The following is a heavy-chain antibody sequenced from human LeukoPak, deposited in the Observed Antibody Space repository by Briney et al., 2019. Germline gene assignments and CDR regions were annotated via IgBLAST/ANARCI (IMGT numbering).Heavy chain of an antibody. D-gene: IGHD3-10*01. CDR2: ISSSSSYI. CDR3: ARDPGNYYGSGSTSNSFDY. J-gene: IGHJ4*02. V-gene: IGHV3-21*01. Sequence: GGSLRLSCAASGFTFSSYSMNWVRQAPGKGLEWVSSISSSSSYIYYADSVKGRFTISRDNAKNSLYLQMNSLRAEDTAVYYCARDPGNYYGSGSTSNSFDYWGQGTLVTVSS. CDR1: GFTFSSYS.